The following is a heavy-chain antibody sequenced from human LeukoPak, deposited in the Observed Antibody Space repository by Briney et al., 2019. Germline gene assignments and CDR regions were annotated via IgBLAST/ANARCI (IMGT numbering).Heavy chain of an antibody. V-gene: IGHV4-59*01. CDR1: GGSISSYY. CDR2: IDSSGRT. J-gene: IGHJ3*02. D-gene: IGHD1-20*01. Sequence: SETLSLTCTVSGGSISSYYWSWIRQPPGKGLEWTGYIDSSGRTNYNPSLMSRVTISADTSKNQFSLNVTSVTAADTAVYYCARYSLIGNNDFDIWGQGTMVTISS. CDR3: ARYSLIGNNDFDI.